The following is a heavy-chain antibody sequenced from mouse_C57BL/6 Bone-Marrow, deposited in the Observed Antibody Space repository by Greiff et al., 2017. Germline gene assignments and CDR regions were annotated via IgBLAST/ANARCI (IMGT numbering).Heavy chain of an antibody. CDR2: IAPEDGDT. V-gene: IGHV14-2*01. J-gene: IGHJ3*01. Sequence: EVQLQQSGAELVKPGASVKLSCTASGFNIKDYYMHWVKQRTEQGLEWIGRIAPEDGDTKYAPEIQGKVTITADTSSNTAYLQLSSLTSEDTAVYYCACTAWFAYWGQGTLVTVSA. CDR1: GFNIKDYY. CDR3: ACTAWFAY.